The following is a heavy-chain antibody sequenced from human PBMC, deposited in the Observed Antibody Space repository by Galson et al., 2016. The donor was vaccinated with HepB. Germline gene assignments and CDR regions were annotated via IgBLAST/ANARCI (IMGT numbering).Heavy chain of an antibody. CDR3: ARRHRNDYYGMDV. J-gene: IGHJ6*02. CDR2: IDPTDSYT. CDR1: GYSFTSYW. D-gene: IGHD1-1*01. V-gene: IGHV5-10-1*01. Sequence: QSGAEVKKPGESLRISCKDSGYSFTSYWISWVRQMPGKGLEWMGRIDPTDSYTNYSPSFQGHVTISADKSSSTAYLQWSSLRASDTAMYYWARRHRNDYYGMDVWGQGTTVTVSS.